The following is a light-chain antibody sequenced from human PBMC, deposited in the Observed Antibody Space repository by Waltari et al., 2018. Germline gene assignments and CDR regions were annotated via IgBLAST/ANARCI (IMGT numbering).Light chain of an antibody. J-gene: IGKJ3*01. Sequence: DIQMTQSPSSLSASVGDRVTITCRASQSISSYLNWYQQKPGKAPKLLIYAASSLQSGVPSRFSGSGSGTDFTLTISSLQPEDFATYYCQQSYSIPAGFTFGPGTKVDIK. CDR2: AAS. V-gene: IGKV1-39*01. CDR3: QQSYSIPAGFT. CDR1: QSISSY.